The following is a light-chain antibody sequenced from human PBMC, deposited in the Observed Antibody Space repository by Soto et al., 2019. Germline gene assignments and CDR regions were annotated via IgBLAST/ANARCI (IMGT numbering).Light chain of an antibody. CDR1: QDISNY. CDR3: QKYYSAPWT. Sequence: DIQMTQSPSSLPASVGDRVTITCRASQDISNYLAWFQQKPGKVPSLLMYAASTLQSGVPSRFSGSGSGTDFTLTISSLQPEDVATYYCQKYYSAPWTFGQGTKVEIK. V-gene: IGKV1-27*01. J-gene: IGKJ1*01. CDR2: AAS.